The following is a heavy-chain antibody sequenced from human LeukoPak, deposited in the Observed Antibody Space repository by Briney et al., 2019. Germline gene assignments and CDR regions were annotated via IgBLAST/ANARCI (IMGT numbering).Heavy chain of an antibody. Sequence: PSETLSLACTVSGRSISSYYWSWIRQPAGKGLEWIGRIYTSGSTNYNPSLKSRVTMSVDTSKNQFSLKLSSVTAADTAVYYCARVRMFGGVIGFDYWGQGTLVTVSS. J-gene: IGHJ4*02. CDR1: GRSISSYY. D-gene: IGHD3-16*02. CDR2: IYTSGST. CDR3: ARVRMFGGVIGFDY. V-gene: IGHV4-4*07.